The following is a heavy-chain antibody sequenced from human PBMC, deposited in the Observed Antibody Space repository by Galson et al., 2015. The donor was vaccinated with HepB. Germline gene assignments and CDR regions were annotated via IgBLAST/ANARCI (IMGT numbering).Heavy chain of an antibody. CDR3: ARLRGDPGIAAAGRIHYGMDV. Sequence: SVKVSCKASGGTFSSYAISWVRQAPGQGLEWMGGIIPIFGTANYAQKFQGRVTITADESTSTAYMELSSLKASDTAMYYCARLRGDPGIAAAGRIHYGMDVWGQGTTDTVSS. V-gene: IGHV1-69*13. D-gene: IGHD6-13*01. CDR2: IIPIFGTA. CDR1: GGTFSSYA. J-gene: IGHJ6*02.